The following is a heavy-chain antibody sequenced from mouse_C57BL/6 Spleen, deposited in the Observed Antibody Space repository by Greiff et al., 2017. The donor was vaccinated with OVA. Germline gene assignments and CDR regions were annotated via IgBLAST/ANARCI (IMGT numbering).Heavy chain of an antibody. Sequence: QVQLQQSGPELVKPGASVKISCKASGYAFSSSWMNWVKQSHGKGLEWIGRIYPGNGDTSYNGKFKGKATLTADKSSSTAYMQLSSLKSEDSAVYFCAISIYYEYEGYAMDDWGQGPSVTVSS. J-gene: IGHJ4*01. CDR3: AISIYYEYEGYAMDD. CDR1: GYAFSSSW. V-gene: IGHV1-82*01. D-gene: IGHD2-4*01. CDR2: IYPGNGDT.